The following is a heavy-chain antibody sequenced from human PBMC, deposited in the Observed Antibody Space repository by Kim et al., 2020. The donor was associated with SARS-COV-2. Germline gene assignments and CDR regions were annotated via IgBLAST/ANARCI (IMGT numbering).Heavy chain of an antibody. D-gene: IGHD3-22*01. Sequence: SETLSLTCTVSGGSISSSSYYWGWIRQPPGKGLEWIGSIYYSGSTYYNPSLKSRVTISVDTSKNQFSLKLSSVTAADTAVYYCARPDLYYDSSGYYFDWGQGTLVTVSS. CDR3: ARPDLYYDSSGYYFD. J-gene: IGHJ4*02. CDR1: GGSISSSSYY. CDR2: IYYSGST. V-gene: IGHV4-39*01.